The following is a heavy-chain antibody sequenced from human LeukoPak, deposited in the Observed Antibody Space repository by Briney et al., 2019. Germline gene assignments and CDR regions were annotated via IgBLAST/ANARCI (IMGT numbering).Heavy chain of an antibody. Sequence: SETLSLTCTVSGGSISSGSYYWSWIRQPAGKGLEWIGRIYTSGSTNYNPSLKSRVTISVDTSKNQFSLKLSSVTAADTAVYYCARALNYDFWSGYYYAGTYFDYWGQGTLVTVSS. CDR3: ARALNYDFWSGYYYAGTYFDY. D-gene: IGHD3-3*01. CDR1: GGSISSGSYY. V-gene: IGHV4-61*02. J-gene: IGHJ4*02. CDR2: IYTSGST.